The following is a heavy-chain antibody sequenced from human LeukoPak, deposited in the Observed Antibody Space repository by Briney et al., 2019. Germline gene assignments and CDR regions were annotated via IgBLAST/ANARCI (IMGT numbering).Heavy chain of an antibody. J-gene: IGHJ4*02. CDR3: ARDRGTWNDDGFDY. CDR2: IYYSGSS. V-gene: IGHV4-59*12. D-gene: IGHD1-1*01. CDR1: GGSISSYY. Sequence: PSETLSLTCTVSGGSISSYYWSWIRQPPGKGLEWIGYIYYSGSSNYNPSLKSRVTISVDTSKNQFSLKLSSVTAADTAVYYCARDRGTWNDDGFDYWGQGTLVTVSS.